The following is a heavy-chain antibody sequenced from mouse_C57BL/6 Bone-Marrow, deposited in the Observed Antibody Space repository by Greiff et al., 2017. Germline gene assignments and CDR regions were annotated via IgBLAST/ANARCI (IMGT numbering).Heavy chain of an antibody. V-gene: IGHV1-66*01. Sequence: QVQLKQSGPELVKPGASVKISCKASGYSFTSYYIHWVKQRPGQGLEWIGWIYPGGGNTKYNEMFTGKATLTADTSSSTAYMQLSSLTSEDSAVYYCASTLMDYWGQGTSVTVSS. J-gene: IGHJ4*01. CDR1: GYSFTSYY. CDR2: IYPGGGNT. CDR3: ASTLMDY.